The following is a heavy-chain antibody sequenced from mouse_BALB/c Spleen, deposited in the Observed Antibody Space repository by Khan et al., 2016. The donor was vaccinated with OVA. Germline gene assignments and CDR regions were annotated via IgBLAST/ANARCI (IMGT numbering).Heavy chain of an antibody. J-gene: IGHJ3*01. CDR3: GRGRRFTY. CDR1: GYTFTDFS. Sequence: QVQLQQSGADLARPGVAVKISCKGSGYTFTDFSMHWVKRGHTWSPEWFGVIITSYGDADYNQKFKGKASMTVDKSSSTVFMYLASLTSEDSAIPYGGRGRRFTYWGQGTLGTFSA. V-gene: IGHV1S137*01. D-gene: IGHD1-1*01. CDR2: IITSYGDA.